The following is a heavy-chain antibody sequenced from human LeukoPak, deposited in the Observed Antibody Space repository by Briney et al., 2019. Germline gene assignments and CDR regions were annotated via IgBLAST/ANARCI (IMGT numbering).Heavy chain of an antibody. D-gene: IGHD3-22*01. V-gene: IGHV1-2*02. Sequence: ASVKVSCKASGYTFIDYYMHWVRQAPGQGLEWMGWINPNSGGTNYAQKFQGRVTMTRDTSISTAYMEVSRLTSDDTAVYYCARATIADSSTYYINYWGLGTLVTVSS. CDR1: GYTFIDYY. CDR3: ARATIADSSTYYINY. J-gene: IGHJ4*02. CDR2: INPNSGGT.